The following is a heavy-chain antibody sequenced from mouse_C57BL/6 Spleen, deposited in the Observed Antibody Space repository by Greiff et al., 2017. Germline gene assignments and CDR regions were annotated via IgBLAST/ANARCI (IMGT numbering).Heavy chain of an antibody. CDR3: ARGWDAWFAY. Sequence: EVKVVESGGGLVKPGGSLKLSCAASGFTFSDYGMHWVRQAPEKGLEWVAYISSGSSTIYYADTVKGRFTISRDNAKNTLFLQMTSLRSEDTAMYYCARGWDAWFAYWGQGTLVTVSA. CDR2: ISSGSSTI. CDR1: GFTFSDYG. J-gene: IGHJ3*01. D-gene: IGHD4-1*01. V-gene: IGHV5-17*01.